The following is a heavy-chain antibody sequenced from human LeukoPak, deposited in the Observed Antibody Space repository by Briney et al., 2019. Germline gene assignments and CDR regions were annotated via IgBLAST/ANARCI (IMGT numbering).Heavy chain of an antibody. J-gene: IGHJ4*02. CDR3: ARAIAVAGPYYFDY. CDR1: GFTFSSYA. Sequence: GGSLRLSCAASGFTFSSYAMSWVRQAPGKGLEWVSIISGSGGSTYYADSVKGRFTISRDNSKNTLYLQMNSLRAEDTAVYYCARAIAVAGPYYFDYWGQGTLVTVSS. D-gene: IGHD6-19*01. V-gene: IGHV3-23*01. CDR2: ISGSGGST.